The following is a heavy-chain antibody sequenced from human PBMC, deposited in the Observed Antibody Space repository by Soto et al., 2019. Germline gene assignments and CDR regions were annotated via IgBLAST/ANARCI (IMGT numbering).Heavy chain of an antibody. CDR3: ARDGSDY. CDR2: IIRIFGTA. CDR1: GVTFSSYP. V-gene: IGHV1-69*13. J-gene: IGHJ4*02. Sequence: SVRVSCKASGVTFSSYPMSWVRKAPGQGLEWMGGIIRIFGTANYAQKSQSRVTINAEGSTSTAYMELSSLRSEDSAVYYCARDGSDYWGQGTLVTVSS.